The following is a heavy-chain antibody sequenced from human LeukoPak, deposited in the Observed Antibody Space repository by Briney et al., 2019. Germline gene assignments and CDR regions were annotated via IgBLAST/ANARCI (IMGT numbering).Heavy chain of an antibody. J-gene: IGHJ4*02. CDR2: INHSGST. D-gene: IGHD6-19*01. Sequence: SETLSLTCAVYGGPFSGYYWSWIRQPPGKGLEWIGEINHSGSTNYNPSLKSRVTISVDTSKNQFSLKLSSVTAADTAVYYCARGPYSSGWLGDWGQGTLVTVSS. V-gene: IGHV4-34*01. CDR1: GGPFSGYY. CDR3: ARGPYSSGWLGD.